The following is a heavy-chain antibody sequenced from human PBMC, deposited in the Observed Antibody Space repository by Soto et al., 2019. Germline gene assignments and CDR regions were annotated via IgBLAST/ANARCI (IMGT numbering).Heavy chain of an antibody. CDR2: IYSEGTP. CDR1: WFTVGSNY. Sequence: VGSLRLSCAASWFTVGSNYMSWVRQAPGKGLEWVSVIYSEGTPYYADSVKGRFTISRENSNNTLYLHMNNLRAEDTAVYYCARSTYYDILTGSYYYYAMDVWGQGTTVTVSS. CDR3: ARSTYYDILTGSYYYYAMDV. D-gene: IGHD3-9*01. V-gene: IGHV3-53*01. J-gene: IGHJ6*02.